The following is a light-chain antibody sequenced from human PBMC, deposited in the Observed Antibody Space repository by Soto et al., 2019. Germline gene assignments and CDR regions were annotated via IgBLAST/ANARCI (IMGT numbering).Light chain of an antibody. CDR2: GAS. CDR1: QSVTNS. Sequence: EIVLTQSPATLSLSPGERAALSCRASQSVTNSLAWYQQKPGQAPRLLIYGASTRATGIPARFSGSGSGTEFTLTINSLQAEDSAVYFCQQYYNWPRTFGQGTRLEIK. V-gene: IGKV3-15*01. CDR3: QQYYNWPRT. J-gene: IGKJ5*01.